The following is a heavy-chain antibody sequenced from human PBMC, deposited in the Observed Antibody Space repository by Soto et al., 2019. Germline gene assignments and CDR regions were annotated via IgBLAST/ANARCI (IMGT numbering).Heavy chain of an antibody. V-gene: IGHV4-30-4*08. CDR1: GGSSSSGDYY. Sequence: SETLSLTCTVAGGSSSSGDYYWSWIRQHPGKGLEWIGYISYSGTTYYNPSLRSRVTISVDTSKNQFSLKLSSVTAADTAVYYCASPKIAFYNWFDPWGQGTLVTVSS. J-gene: IGHJ5*02. CDR3: ASPKIAFYNWFDP. CDR2: ISYSGTT. D-gene: IGHD3-3*02.